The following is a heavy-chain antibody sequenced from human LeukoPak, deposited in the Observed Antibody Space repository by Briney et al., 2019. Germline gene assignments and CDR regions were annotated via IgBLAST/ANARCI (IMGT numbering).Heavy chain of an antibody. D-gene: IGHD2-15*01. Sequence: PSETLSLTCAVYGGSFSGYYWSWIRQPPGKGLEWIGYIYYSGSTNYNPSLKSRVTISVDTSKNQFSLKLSSVTAADTAVYYCARAVVAATGWFDPWGQGTLVTVSS. CDR2: IYYSGST. J-gene: IGHJ5*02. V-gene: IGHV4-59*01. CDR1: GGSFSGYY. CDR3: ARAVVAATGWFDP.